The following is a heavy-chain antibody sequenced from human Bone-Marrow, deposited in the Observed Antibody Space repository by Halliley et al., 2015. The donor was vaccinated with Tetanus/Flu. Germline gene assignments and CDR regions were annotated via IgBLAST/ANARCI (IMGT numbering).Heavy chain of an antibody. V-gene: IGHV3-66*01. D-gene: IGHD1-1*01. J-gene: IGHJ4*02. CDR2: IYTSGST. CDR3: AAAENEFFFDY. Sequence: LEWVSIIYTSGSTYHADSVKGRFTISRDTSNNTIYLQMNSLRADDTAFYYCAAAENEFFFDYWGQGTLATVSS.